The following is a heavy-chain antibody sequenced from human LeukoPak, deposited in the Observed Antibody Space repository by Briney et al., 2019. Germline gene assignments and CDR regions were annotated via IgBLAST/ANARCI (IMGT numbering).Heavy chain of an antibody. CDR1: GGSFSGYY. Sequence: PSETLSLTCAVYGGSFSGYYWSWIRQPPGKGLEWIGEIIHSGSTNYNPSLKSRVTISVDTSKNQFSLKLSSVTAADTAVYYCARGISPKGMGGRRFDYWGQGTLVTASS. CDR3: ARGISPKGMGGRRFDY. J-gene: IGHJ4*02. CDR2: IIHSGST. D-gene: IGHD1-26*01. V-gene: IGHV4-34*01.